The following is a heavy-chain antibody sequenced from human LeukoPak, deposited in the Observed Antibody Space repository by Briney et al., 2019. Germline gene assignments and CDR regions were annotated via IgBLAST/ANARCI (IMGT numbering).Heavy chain of an antibody. J-gene: IGHJ5*02. D-gene: IGHD3-16*02. CDR3: ARRYYDYIWGSYRSPNWFDP. CDR1: GGSFSGYY. V-gene: IGHV4-34*01. Sequence: PSETLSLTCAVYGGSFSGYYWSWIRQPPGKGLEWIGEINHSGSTNYNPSLKSRVTIPVDTSKNQFSLKLSSVTAADTAVYYCARRYYDYIWGSYRSPNWFDPWGQGTLVTVSS. CDR2: INHSGST.